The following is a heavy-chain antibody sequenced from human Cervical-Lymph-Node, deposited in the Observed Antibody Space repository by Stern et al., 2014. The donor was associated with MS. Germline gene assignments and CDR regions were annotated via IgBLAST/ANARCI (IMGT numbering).Heavy chain of an antibody. CDR1: GFSFTSSRMG. CDR2: IYWDDKT. CDR3: ARTDYSLLSGYSRFDY. V-gene: IGHV2-5*02. D-gene: IGHD3-3*01. Sequence: QVTLKESGPTLVKPTQTLTLTCTFSGFSFTSSRMGVGWLRQPPGKALEWLALIYWDDKTRYSPSLKARLTMTKDNSKSQVILRLTNMAPEDTGTYYCARTDYSLLSGYSRFDYCAQGAPVTVSS. J-gene: IGHJ4*02.